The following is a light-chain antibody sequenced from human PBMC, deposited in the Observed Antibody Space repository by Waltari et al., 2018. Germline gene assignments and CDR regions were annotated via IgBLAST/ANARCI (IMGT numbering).Light chain of an antibody. J-gene: IGKJ1*01. Sequence: EIMLTQSPGTLSLSPGERATLSCRASQIIFRALAWYQQKPCQDPRLLIYDVSTRASGNPGRFNGSGSGTDFSLTISSMEPEDFAVDYCQHYVRLPVTFGQGTKLEFK. CDR2: DVS. CDR3: QHYVRLPVT. V-gene: IGKV3-20*01. CDR1: QIIFRA.